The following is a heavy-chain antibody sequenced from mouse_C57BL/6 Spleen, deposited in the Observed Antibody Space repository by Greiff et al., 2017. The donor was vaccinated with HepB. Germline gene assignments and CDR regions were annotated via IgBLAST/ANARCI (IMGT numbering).Heavy chain of an antibody. Sequence: QVQLQQSGAELVRPGASVTLSCKASGYTFTDYEMHWVKQTPVHGLEWIGAIDPETGGTAYTQKFKGKAILTADKSSSTAYMELRSLTSEDSAVYYWTRSGLTTVVDFAYWGQGTLVTVSA. J-gene: IGHJ3*01. D-gene: IGHD1-1*01. CDR1: GYTFTDYE. CDR2: IDPETGGT. CDR3: TRSGLTTVVDFAY. V-gene: IGHV1-15*01.